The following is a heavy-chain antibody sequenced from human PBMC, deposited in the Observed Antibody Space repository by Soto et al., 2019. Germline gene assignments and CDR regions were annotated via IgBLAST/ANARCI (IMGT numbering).Heavy chain of an antibody. D-gene: IGHD1-26*01. CDR3: ARASGSNIHFDY. V-gene: IGHV3-74*01. Sequence: EVQLVESGGGLVQPGGSLRLSCAVSGLTFSSYWMHWVRQAPGKGLVWVSRINTDGSSTTYADSVKGRFTISRDNTKNTLYLQMNSLRVEDTAVYYCARASGSNIHFDYWGQGTLVTVSS. CDR2: INTDGSST. J-gene: IGHJ4*02. CDR1: GLTFSSYW.